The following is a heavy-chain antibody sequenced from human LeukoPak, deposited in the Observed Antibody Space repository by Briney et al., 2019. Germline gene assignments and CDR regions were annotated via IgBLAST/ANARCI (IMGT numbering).Heavy chain of an antibody. J-gene: IGHJ6*02. CDR3: AKSRMGAKEKSEGRFGMDV. D-gene: IGHD1-26*01. CDR1: GFTFSSYG. CDR2: ISYDGSNK. V-gene: IGHV3-30*18. Sequence: GGSLRLSCAASGFTFSSYGMHWVRQAPGKGPEWVAVISYDGSNKYYADSVKGRFTVSRDNSKNTLYLQMNSLRAEDTAVYYCAKSRMGAKEKSEGRFGMDVWGQGTTVTVSS.